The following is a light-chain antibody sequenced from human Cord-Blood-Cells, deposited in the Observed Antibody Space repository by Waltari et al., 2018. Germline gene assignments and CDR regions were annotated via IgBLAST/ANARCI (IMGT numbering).Light chain of an antibody. CDR2: QDS. CDR3: QAWDSSYV. Sequence: SYELTQPPSVSMSPGQTASITCSGDKLGDKYACWYQQKPGQSPVLVIYQDSKRPSGIPERFSGSNSGNTATLTISGTQAMDEADYYCQAWDSSYVFGTGTKVTVL. V-gene: IGLV3-1*01. CDR1: KLGDKY. J-gene: IGLJ1*01.